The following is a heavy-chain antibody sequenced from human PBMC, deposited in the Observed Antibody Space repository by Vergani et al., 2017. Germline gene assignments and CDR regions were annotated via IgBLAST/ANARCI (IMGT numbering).Heavy chain of an antibody. Sequence: EVQLVESGGGLVQPGGSLRLSCAASGFTFSSYSMNWVRQAPGKGLEWVSYISSSSSTIYYADSVKGRFPISRDNAKNSLYLQMNSLRAEDTAVYYCARERSYSSSSIIDYWGQGTLVTVSS. V-gene: IGHV3-48*01. CDR1: GFTFSSYS. D-gene: IGHD6-6*01. CDR3: ARERSYSSSSIIDY. CDR2: ISSSSSTI. J-gene: IGHJ4*02.